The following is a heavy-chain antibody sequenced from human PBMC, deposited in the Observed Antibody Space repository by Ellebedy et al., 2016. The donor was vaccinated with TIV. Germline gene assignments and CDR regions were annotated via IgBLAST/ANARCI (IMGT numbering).Heavy chain of an antibody. CDR1: GFTFSRYA. V-gene: IGHV3-23*01. J-gene: IGHJ4*02. D-gene: IGHD5-18*01. Sequence: PGGSLRLSCEASGFTFSRYAMTWIRQAPGKGLEWVSGIVGSGGGIFYADSVKGRFTISRDNSKSTVDLQMNSLRDEDTAIYYCARDRTPGDGYWVFDQWGQGALVTVSS. CDR2: IVGSGGGI. CDR3: ARDRTPGDGYWVFDQ.